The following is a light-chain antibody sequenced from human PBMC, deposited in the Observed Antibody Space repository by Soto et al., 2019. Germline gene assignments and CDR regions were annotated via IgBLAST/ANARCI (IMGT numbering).Light chain of an antibody. Sequence: QSVLTQPASVSGSPGQSVTISCTGTSSDVGGYNYASWYQQHPGKAPKVMIYDVSNRPSGVSNRFSGSKSGNTASLTISGLQAEDEADYYCSSYTSSNTLYVFGTGTKVTVL. CDR1: SSDVGGYNY. V-gene: IGLV2-14*01. CDR2: DVS. CDR3: SSYTSSNTLYV. J-gene: IGLJ1*01.